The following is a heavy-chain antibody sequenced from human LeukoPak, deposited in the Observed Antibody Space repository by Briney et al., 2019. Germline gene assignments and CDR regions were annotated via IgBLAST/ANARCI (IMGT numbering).Heavy chain of an antibody. CDR2: ISYDGSNK. Sequence: GGSLRLSCAASGFTFSSYAMHWVRQAPGKGLEWVAVISYDGSNKYYADSVKGRFTISGDNSKNTLYLQMNSLRAEDTAVYYCARDHINIVVVVAAIGPCDYWGQGTLVTVSS. CDR1: GFTFSSYA. V-gene: IGHV3-30*04. J-gene: IGHJ4*02. D-gene: IGHD2-15*01. CDR3: ARDHINIVVVVAAIGPCDY.